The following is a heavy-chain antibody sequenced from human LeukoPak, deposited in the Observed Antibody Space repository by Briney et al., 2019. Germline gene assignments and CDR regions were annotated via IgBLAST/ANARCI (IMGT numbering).Heavy chain of an antibody. CDR2: IYSGGNT. Sequence: GGSLRLSCAASGFTVSSNYMNWVRQAPGKGLEWVSVIYSGGNTDYTDSVKGRSTIPRDNSKNALCLQMNSLRAEDTALYYCAKDMCQYSSGCRGYYYYGMDVWGQGTTVTVSS. CDR3: AKDMCQYSSGCRGYYYYGMDV. V-gene: IGHV3-53*05. D-gene: IGHD6-19*01. CDR1: GFTVSSNY. J-gene: IGHJ6*02.